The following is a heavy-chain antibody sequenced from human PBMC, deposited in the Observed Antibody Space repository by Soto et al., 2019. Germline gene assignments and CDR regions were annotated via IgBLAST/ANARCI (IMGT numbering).Heavy chain of an antibody. Sequence: SETLSLTCTVSGGSISSYYWSWIRQPPGKGLEWIGYIYYSGSTSYNPSLKSRVTISVDTSKNQFSLKLSSVTAADTAVYYCASGIAVAGPYYYYYMDVWGKGTTVTVS. V-gene: IGHV4-59*01. CDR3: ASGIAVAGPYYYYYMDV. D-gene: IGHD6-19*01. CDR1: GGSISSYY. CDR2: IYYSGST. J-gene: IGHJ6*03.